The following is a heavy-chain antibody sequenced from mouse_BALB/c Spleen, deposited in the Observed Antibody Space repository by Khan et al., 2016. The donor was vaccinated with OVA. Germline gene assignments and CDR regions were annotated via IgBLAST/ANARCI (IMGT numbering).Heavy chain of an antibody. D-gene: IGHD1-2*01. CDR3: ARRLCYGYYYAMDY. V-gene: IGHV1S29*02. Sequence: EVQLQQSGPELVKPGASVKISCKASGYTFTDYNMHWVKQSHGKSLEWIGYIYPYNGGTGYNQKFKNKATLTVDNSSSTAYMELRSLTSEDSAVYCCARRLCYGYYYAMDYWGQGTSVTVAS. CDR2: IYPYNGGT. CDR1: GYTFTDYN. J-gene: IGHJ4*01.